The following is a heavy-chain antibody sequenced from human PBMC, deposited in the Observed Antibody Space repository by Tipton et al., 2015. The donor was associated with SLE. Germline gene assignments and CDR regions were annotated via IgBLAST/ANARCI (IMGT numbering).Heavy chain of an antibody. CDR1: GGSISYSDSY. D-gene: IGHD6-13*01. J-gene: IGHJ4*02. CDR2: IYFSGST. CDR3: ASKSSYSSIIL. V-gene: IGHV4-39*01. Sequence: QVQLVQSGPEVKPSETLSLTCTVSGGSISYSDSYWGWIRQPPGKGLEWIGNIYFSGSTYYTPSLESRVTIYVDTSKNQFSLKLGSVTAADTAVYYCASKSSYSSIILWGQGTLVTVSS.